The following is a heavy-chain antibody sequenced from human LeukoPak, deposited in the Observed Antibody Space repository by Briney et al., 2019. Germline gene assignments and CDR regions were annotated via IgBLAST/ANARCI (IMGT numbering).Heavy chain of an antibody. D-gene: IGHD3-10*01. J-gene: IGHJ4*02. CDR1: GFTFSSYA. Sequence: GGSLRLSCAASGFTFSSYAMSWVRQAPGKGLEWVSAISGSGGSTYYADSVKGRFTISRDNSKNTLYLQMNSLRAEDTAVYYCAKKDMVRGVIITYYWGQGTLVTVSS. CDR2: ISGSGGST. CDR3: AKKDMVRGVIITYY. V-gene: IGHV3-23*01.